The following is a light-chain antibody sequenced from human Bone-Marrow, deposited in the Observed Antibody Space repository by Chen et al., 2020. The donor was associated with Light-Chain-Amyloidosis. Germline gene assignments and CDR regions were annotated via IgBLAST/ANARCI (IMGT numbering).Light chain of an antibody. CDR1: NIGSTS. CDR2: DDS. V-gene: IGLV3-21*02. Sequence: SSVLTQPSSVSVAPGQTAPIPCGGNNIGSTSVHWYQQTPGQAPLLVVYDDSDRPSGIPERLSGSNSGNTATLTISRVEAGDEADYYCQVWDRSSDRPVFGGGTKLTVL. CDR3: QVWDRSSDRPV. J-gene: IGLJ3*02.